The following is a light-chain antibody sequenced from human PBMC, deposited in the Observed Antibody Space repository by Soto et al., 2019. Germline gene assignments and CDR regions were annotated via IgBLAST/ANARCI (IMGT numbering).Light chain of an antibody. Sequence: DIQMTQSPSTLSASVGDRVTITCRASQSISSWLAWYQQKPGKARKLLIYKAPSLESGVPSRFSGSGSGTECTVTISSLQPDDLATYYCQQYNSYPSFGGGTKVEIK. J-gene: IGKJ4*01. CDR3: QQYNSYPS. V-gene: IGKV1-5*03. CDR2: KAP. CDR1: QSISSW.